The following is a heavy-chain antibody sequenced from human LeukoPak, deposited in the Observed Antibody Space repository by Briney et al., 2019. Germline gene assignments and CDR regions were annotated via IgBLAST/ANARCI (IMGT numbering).Heavy chain of an antibody. D-gene: IGHD3-16*01. CDR2: IRSKAYGGTT. Sequence: GGSLRLSCTASGFTFGDYAMSWLRQAPGKGLKWVGFIRSKAYGGTTEYAASVEGRFTISRDDSKSIAYLQMNSLRTEDTALYYCTRDRGGGYYYYYMDVWGKGTTVTVSS. V-gene: IGHV3-49*03. CDR1: GFTFGDYA. J-gene: IGHJ6*03. CDR3: TRDRGGGYYYYYMDV.